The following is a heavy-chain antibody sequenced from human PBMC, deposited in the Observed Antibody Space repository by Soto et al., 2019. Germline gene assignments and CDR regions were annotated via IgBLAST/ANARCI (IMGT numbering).Heavy chain of an antibody. Sequence: QVPLVQSGAEVKKPGASVKVSCKASGYIFSSHGISWVRQAPGRGLEWMAWISAYNGDRNYAETLQGRVTVTTDTSTNTAYMELRSLRSDDTAVYYCAREAFDADYIDFWGQGTLVTVSS. D-gene: IGHD3-10*01. CDR2: ISAYNGDR. V-gene: IGHV1-18*01. CDR3: AREAFDADYIDF. CDR1: GYIFSSHG. J-gene: IGHJ4*02.